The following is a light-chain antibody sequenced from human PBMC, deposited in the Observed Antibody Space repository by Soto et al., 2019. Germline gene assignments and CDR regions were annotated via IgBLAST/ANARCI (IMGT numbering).Light chain of an antibody. CDR1: QRITT. V-gene: IGKV3-15*01. CDR3: QQYDNWSPVT. Sequence: EIVMTQSPATLSLSPGERATLSCRASQRITTVAWYQQKTGQAPRLLIYGLSIRAPGVPATFSGRGSGIEFTLTISSLQSEDFAVYYCQQYDNWSPVTFGGGTKVDIK. CDR2: GLS. J-gene: IGKJ4*01.